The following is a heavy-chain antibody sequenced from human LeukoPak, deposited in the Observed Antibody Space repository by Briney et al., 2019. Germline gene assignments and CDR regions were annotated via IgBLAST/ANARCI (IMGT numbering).Heavy chain of an antibody. Sequence: GESLKISCKGSGYSITSYWIGWVRQMPGKGLEWMGTIYPGDSDTRYSPSFQGQVTISADKSISTAYLQWSSLKASDTAMYYCARQRAVSGAYYFDYWGQGTLVTVSS. CDR3: ARQRAVSGAYYFDY. D-gene: IGHD1-26*01. V-gene: IGHV5-51*01. CDR1: GYSITSYW. CDR2: IYPGDSDT. J-gene: IGHJ4*02.